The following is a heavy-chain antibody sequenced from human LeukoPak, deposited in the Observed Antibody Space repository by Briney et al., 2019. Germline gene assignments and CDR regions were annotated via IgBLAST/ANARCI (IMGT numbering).Heavy chain of an antibody. CDR1: DGRMRTYY. CDR3: ARRTDSGSWYFDL. J-gene: IGHJ2*01. CDR2: IYYSGST. Sequence: SETLSLTCTVSDGRMRTYYWNWIRQAPGMGLEWIGNIYYSGSTNYNPSLKSRVTISVETSKNQFSLKLSSVTAADTAVYYCARRTDSGSWYFDLWGRGTLVTVSS. V-gene: IGHV4-59*01. D-gene: IGHD6-6*01.